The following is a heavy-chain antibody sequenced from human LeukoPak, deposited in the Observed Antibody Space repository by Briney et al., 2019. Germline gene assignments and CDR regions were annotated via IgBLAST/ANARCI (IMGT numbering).Heavy chain of an antibody. CDR3: ARRGYCSSASCYHYSYYMDG. Sequence: ASVKVSCKASGYIFTTYYMHWVRQPPGQGLAGMGVIDPSGGSATYAQKFQGRLTNTRDTPTRTVYMGLNSVRAEDTAVYYCARRGYCSSASCYHYSYYMDGWGKGTTVTVSS. CDR2: IDPSGGSA. V-gene: IGHV1-46*03. CDR1: GYIFTTYY. D-gene: IGHD2-2*01. J-gene: IGHJ6*03.